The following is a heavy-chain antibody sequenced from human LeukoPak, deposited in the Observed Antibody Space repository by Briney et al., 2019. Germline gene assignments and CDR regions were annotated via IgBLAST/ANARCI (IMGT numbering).Heavy chain of an antibody. CDR3: ARRSEFGVLYYMDV. J-gene: IGHJ6*03. D-gene: IGHD3-16*01. CDR2: ISGSSGTI. CDR1: GFTFSSYS. V-gene: IGHV3-48*01. Sequence: PGGPLRLSCAASGFTFSSYSMNWVRQAPGKGLEWVSYISGSSGTIYYADSVKGRFTISRDNAKNSLYLQMNSLRAEDMAVYYCARRSEFGVLYYMDVWGKGTTVTVSS.